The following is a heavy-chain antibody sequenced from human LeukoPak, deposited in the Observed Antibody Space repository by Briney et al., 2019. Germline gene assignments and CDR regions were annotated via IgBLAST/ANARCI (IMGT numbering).Heavy chain of an antibody. CDR2: IHTSGSS. CDR1: GGSISSGAYY. D-gene: IGHD1-1*01. Sequence: SQTLSLTCSVSGGSISSGAYYWSWLRQPAGKGLEWIGRIHTSGSSNYNSSLWSRVSMSVDTSKNQFSLILTSVTAADTAVYYCARGNWNGDYWGQGILVTVSS. J-gene: IGHJ4*02. CDR3: ARGNWNGDY. V-gene: IGHV4-61*02.